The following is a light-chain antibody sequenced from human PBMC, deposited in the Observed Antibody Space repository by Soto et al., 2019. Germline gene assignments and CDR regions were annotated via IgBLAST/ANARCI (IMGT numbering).Light chain of an antibody. J-gene: IGKJ4*01. CDR2: DAS. Sequence: AIQLTQSPASLSASVGDRVTITFRASQVISSALACYQQKPGKAPKLLIYDASSLESGVPSRFSGSGSGTDFTRTISSLQPEDFAPYYCQQFNSYSLTVGGGTKVEIK. CDR1: QVISSA. CDR3: QQFNSYSLT. V-gene: IGKV1-13*02.